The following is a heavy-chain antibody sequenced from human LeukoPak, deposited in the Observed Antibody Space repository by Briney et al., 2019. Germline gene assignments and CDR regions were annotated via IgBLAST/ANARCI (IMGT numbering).Heavy chain of an antibody. V-gene: IGHV5-51*01. CDR1: GYSFTSYR. J-gene: IGHJ4*02. D-gene: IGHD4-17*01. Sequence: GESLKISCTGSGYSFTSYRIGWMRQMPGKGLEWMGIIYPGDSDIRYSPSFQGQVIISADKSISTAYLQWSSLKASDTAMYYCATGGTTWLLDYWGQGTLVTVSS. CDR2: IYPGDSDI. CDR3: ATGGTTWLLDY.